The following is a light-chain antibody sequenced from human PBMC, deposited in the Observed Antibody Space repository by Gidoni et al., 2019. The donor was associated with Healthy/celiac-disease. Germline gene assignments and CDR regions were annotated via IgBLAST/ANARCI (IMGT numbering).Light chain of an antibody. J-gene: IGKJ2*01. Sequence: EIVLTQSPGTLSLSPGERATLSCRASQSVSSSYLAWHQQKPGQAPRLLIYGASSRATGIPDRFSGSASGTDFTLTISRLEPEDFAVYYCQQYGSSPGYTFGQGTKLEIK. CDR1: QSVSSSY. CDR2: GAS. CDR3: QQYGSSPGYT. V-gene: IGKV3-20*01.